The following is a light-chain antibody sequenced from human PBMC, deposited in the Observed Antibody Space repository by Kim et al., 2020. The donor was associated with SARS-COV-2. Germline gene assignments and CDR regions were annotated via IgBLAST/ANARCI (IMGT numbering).Light chain of an antibody. V-gene: IGKV3-15*01. Sequence: SVSPGERATLSCRASQSVSSNLAWYQQKPGQAPRLLIYGASTRATGVPVRFSGSGSGTEFTLTISSLQSEDFAVYYCQQYNKWPYTFGQGTKLEIK. CDR1: QSVSSN. CDR3: QQYNKWPYT. J-gene: IGKJ2*01. CDR2: GAS.